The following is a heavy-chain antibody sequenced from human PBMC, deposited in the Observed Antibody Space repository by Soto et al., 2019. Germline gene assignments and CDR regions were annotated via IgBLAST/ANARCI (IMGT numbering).Heavy chain of an antibody. Sequence: DVELLESGGGLVQPGGSLRLFCAASGFSFISYAMSWVRQAPGKGLEWVSTISGSDGKTFYADSVKGRFSISRDTSKNMLYLQMNNLRGDDTAVYYCVRWSYLDYWGQGTRVTVSS. D-gene: IGHD3-3*01. V-gene: IGHV3-23*01. CDR3: VRWSYLDY. CDR1: GFSFISYA. CDR2: ISGSDGKT. J-gene: IGHJ4*02.